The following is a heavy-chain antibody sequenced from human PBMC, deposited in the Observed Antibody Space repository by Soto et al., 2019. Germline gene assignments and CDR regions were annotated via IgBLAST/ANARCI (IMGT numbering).Heavy chain of an antibody. J-gene: IGHJ6*02. V-gene: IGHV1-18*01. CDR1: GYTFTSCG. D-gene: IGHD1-26*01. CDR2: ISAYNGNT. Sequence: ASVKVSCKASGYTFTSCGISWVRQAPGQGLEWMGWISAYNGNTNYAQKFQGRVTITADESTSTAYMELSSLRSEDTAVYYCARRGSYYYYYGMDVWGQGTTVTVSS. CDR3: ARRGSYYYYYGMDV.